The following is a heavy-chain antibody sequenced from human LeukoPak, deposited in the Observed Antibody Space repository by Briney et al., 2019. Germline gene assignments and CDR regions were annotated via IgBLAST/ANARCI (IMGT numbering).Heavy chain of an antibody. CDR2: IYTSGST. J-gene: IGHJ3*02. CDR3: ARGSYDSSGYYDAFDI. D-gene: IGHD3-22*01. V-gene: IGHV4-4*07. Sequence: SETLSLTCTVSGGSISSYYWSWIRQPAGKGLEWIGRIYTSGSTNYNPSLKSRVTMSVDTSKNQFSLKLSSVTAADTAVYYCARGSYDSSGYYDAFDIWGQRTMVTVSS. CDR1: GGSISSYY.